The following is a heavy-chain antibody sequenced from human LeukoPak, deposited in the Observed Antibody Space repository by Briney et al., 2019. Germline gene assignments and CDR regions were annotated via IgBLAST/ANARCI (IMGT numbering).Heavy chain of an antibody. CDR1: GYTFTNYG. CDR3: AREVVPAASEDY. Sequence: GASVTVSFTSSGYTFTNYGISWVRQAPGQGLEWMGWISAYNGNTNYAQKLQGRVTMTTDTSTSTAYMELRSLRSDDTAVYYCAREVVPAASEDYWGQGTLVTVSS. D-gene: IGHD2-2*01. CDR2: ISAYNGNT. V-gene: IGHV1-18*01. J-gene: IGHJ4*02.